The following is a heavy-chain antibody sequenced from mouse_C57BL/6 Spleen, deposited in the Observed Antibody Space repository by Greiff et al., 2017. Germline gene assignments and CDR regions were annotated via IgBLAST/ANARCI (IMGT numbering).Heavy chain of an antibody. CDR2: IWSGGST. CDR1: GFSLTCYG. J-gene: IGHJ3*01. V-gene: IGHV2-2*01. CDR3: ARGDPAWFAY. Sequence: VKLMESGPGLVLPSQSLSIICTVSGFSLTCYGVHWVRQSPGKGLEWLGVIWSGGSTDDNAAFISRLSISKDHSTSQVFFKSNSLQADDTAIYYCARGDPAWFAYWGQGTLVTVSA.